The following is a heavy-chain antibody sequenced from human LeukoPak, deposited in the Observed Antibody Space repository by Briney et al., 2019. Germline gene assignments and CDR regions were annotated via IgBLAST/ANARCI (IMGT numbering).Heavy chain of an antibody. CDR3: AKYTSGTSYRGLDQ. CDR2: IIDSAVNT. J-gene: IGHJ4*02. CDR1: GLTVSSYG. V-gene: IGHV3-23*01. Sequence: GESPRLSCGASGLTVSSYGMSWVRQAPGKGLEWVSTIIDSAVNTYYADSVKGRFTISRDDSKNTVYLQMNSLRAEDTAVYSCAKYTSGTSYRGLDQWGQGTLVTVSS. D-gene: IGHD3-10*01.